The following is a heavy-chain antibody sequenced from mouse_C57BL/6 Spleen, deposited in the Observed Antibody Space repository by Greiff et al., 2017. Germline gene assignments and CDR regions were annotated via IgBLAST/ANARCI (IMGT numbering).Heavy chain of an antibody. Sequence: VQLQQPGAELVRPGSSVKLSCKASGYTFTSYWMDWVKQRPGQGLEWIGNIYPSDSETHYNQKFKDKATLTVDKSSSTAYMQLSSLTSEDSAVYYCARYSSYYGSSYPYFDYWGQGTTLTVSS. CDR1: GYTFTSYW. CDR2: IYPSDSET. D-gene: IGHD1-1*01. J-gene: IGHJ2*01. V-gene: IGHV1-61*01. CDR3: ARYSSYYGSSYPYFDY.